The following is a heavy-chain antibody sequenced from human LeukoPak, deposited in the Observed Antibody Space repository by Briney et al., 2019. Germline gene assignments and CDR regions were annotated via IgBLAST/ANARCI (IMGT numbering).Heavy chain of an antibody. CDR3: AHFSSSWYETWFDP. D-gene: IGHD6-13*01. Sequence: ESGPTLVNPTQTVTLTCNFSGCLLKTTGEGVGWIGQPPGKSLEWLALLYWDDDKRYSPSLKSRLTNIKDSSKNQEVLTMNNLDPVDTATYYCAHFSSSWYETWFDPWGQGTLVTVSS. V-gene: IGHV2-5*02. J-gene: IGHJ5*02. CDR2: LYWDDDK. CDR1: GCLLKTTGEG.